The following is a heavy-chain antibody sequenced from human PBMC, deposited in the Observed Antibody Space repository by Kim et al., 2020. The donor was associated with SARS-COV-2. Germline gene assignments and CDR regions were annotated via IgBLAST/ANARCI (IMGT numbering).Heavy chain of an antibody. CDR1: GFTFSSYS. CDR2: ISSSSSYI. V-gene: IGHV3-21*01. J-gene: IGHJ4*02. Sequence: GGSLRLSCAASGFTFSSYSMNWVRQAPGKGLEWVSSISSSSSYIYYADSVKGRFTISRDNAKNSLYLQMNSLRAEDTAVYYCAGDWGGYSGSYHDTVDYWGQGTLVTVSS. D-gene: IGHD1-26*01. CDR3: AGDWGGYSGSYHDTVDY.